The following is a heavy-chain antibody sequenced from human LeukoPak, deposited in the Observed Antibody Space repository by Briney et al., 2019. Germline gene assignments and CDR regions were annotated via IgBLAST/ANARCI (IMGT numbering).Heavy chain of an antibody. CDR1: GYTFTGYY. D-gene: IGHD5-18*01. CDR2: INPNSGGT. V-gene: IGHV1-2*02. Sequence: ASVKVSCKASGYTFTGYYMHWVRQAPGQGLEWMGWINPNSGGTNYAQKLQGRVTMTTDTSTSTAYMELRSLRSDDTAVYYCARDVDPYGYSYEGPDAFDIWGQGTMVTVSS. J-gene: IGHJ3*02. CDR3: ARDVDPYGYSYEGPDAFDI.